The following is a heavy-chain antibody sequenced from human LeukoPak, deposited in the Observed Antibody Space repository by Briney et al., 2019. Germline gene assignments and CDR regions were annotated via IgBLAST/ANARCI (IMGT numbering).Heavy chain of an antibody. J-gene: IGHJ3*02. D-gene: IGHD4-23*01. V-gene: IGHV3-30*18. CDR1: GFAFSSYG. CDR2: ISYDGIKK. Sequence: GRSLRLSCAVSGFAFSSYGMHWVRQAPGKGLEWVAVISYDGIKKFYADSVKGRFTISRDNSKNTLYLQNSLRAEDTAVYYCAKFYYRYGGNSVLSEDTRENLYDIWGQGIMVAVSS. CDR3: AKFYYRYGGNSVLSEDTRENLYDI.